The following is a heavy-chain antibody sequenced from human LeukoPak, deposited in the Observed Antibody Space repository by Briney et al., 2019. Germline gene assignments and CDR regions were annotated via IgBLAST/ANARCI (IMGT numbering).Heavy chain of an antibody. D-gene: IGHD2-2*01. J-gene: IGHJ4*02. Sequence: ASVKVSCKASGYTFTSYAMHWVRQAPGQRLEWMGWINAGNGNTKYSQKFQGRVTITRDTSASTAYMELSSLRSEDTAVYYCARDFNPYCSSTSCPFGTTFDYWGQGTLVTVSS. CDR3: ARDFNPYCSSTSCPFGTTFDY. V-gene: IGHV1-3*01. CDR2: INAGNGNT. CDR1: GYTFTSYA.